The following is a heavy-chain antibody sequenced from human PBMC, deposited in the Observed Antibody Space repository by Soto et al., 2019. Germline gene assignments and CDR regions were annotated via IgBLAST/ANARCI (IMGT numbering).Heavy chain of an antibody. Sequence: GGSLRLSCAASGFTFSSYGMHWVRQAPGKGLEWVAVIWYDGSNKYYADSVKSRFTISRDNSKNTLYLQMNSLRAEDTAVYYCARPDFWSGYYQNSFFDYWGQGTLVTVSS. J-gene: IGHJ4*02. V-gene: IGHV3-33*01. CDR1: GFTFSSYG. D-gene: IGHD3-3*01. CDR2: IWYDGSNK. CDR3: ARPDFWSGYYQNSFFDY.